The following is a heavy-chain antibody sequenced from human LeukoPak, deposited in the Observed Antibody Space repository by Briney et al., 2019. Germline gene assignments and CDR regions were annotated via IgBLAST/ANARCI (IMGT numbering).Heavy chain of an antibody. D-gene: IGHD3-10*01. CDR3: AKLWFGETLYSPPDY. Sequence: GGSLRLSCAASGFTFSNYAMTWVRQAPGKGLDWVSATSGSGSSTYYADSVKGRFTISRDNSKNTLYLQMNSLRAEDTAVYYCAKLWFGETLYSPPDYWGQGTLVTVSS. J-gene: IGHJ4*02. V-gene: IGHV3-23*01. CDR1: GFTFSNYA. CDR2: TSGSGSST.